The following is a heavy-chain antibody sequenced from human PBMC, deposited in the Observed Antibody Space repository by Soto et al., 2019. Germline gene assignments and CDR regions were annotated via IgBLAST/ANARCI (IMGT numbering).Heavy chain of an antibody. CDR3: ASRFPNSRTYVGVFDF. CDR2: IYHTGST. Sequence: QVQLQESGPGLVKPSETLSLTCSVSGDSFTDYFWSWLRQSPGKGLEWIGYIYHTGSTGYNPSLESRVVISIDTSTNQFSLKLTSVTAADTAVYYCASRFPNSRTYVGVFDFWGRGTQVTVSS. D-gene: IGHD1-26*01. J-gene: IGHJ4*02. CDR1: GDSFTDYF. V-gene: IGHV4-59*08.